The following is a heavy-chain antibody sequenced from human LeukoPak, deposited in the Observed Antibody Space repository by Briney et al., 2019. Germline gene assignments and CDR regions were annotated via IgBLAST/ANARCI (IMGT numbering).Heavy chain of an antibody. CDR1: GFTFGDYY. CDR3: ARGNTGYGNFDY. D-gene: IGHD5-12*01. J-gene: IGHJ4*02. CDR2: ISFRGNTI. V-gene: IGHV3-11*04. Sequence: GGSLRLSCVASGFTFGDYYMTWIRQAPGKGLEWVSYISFRGNTISYADSVKGRFTISRDNAESTLYLQMNSLRDDDTAVYFCARGNTGYGNFDYWGQGILVTVSS.